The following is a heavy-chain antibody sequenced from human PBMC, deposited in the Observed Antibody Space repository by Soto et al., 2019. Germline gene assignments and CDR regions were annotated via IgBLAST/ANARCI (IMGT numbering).Heavy chain of an antibody. Sequence: QVQLVQSGAEVKNPGSAVKVSCKAPGGTFSSYAISWVRQAPGQGREWMGGIIPIFGTANYAQKFQGRVTITADKSTSTADMELSSLGSEDTAVYYCAISRGQQLVLDGGGYWGQGTLVTVSS. D-gene: IGHD6-13*01. J-gene: IGHJ4*02. CDR2: IIPIFGTA. CDR1: GGTFSSYA. CDR3: AISRGQQLVLDGGGY. V-gene: IGHV1-69*06.